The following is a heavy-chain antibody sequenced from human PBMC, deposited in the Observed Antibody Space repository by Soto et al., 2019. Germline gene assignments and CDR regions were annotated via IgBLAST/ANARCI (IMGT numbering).Heavy chain of an antibody. CDR1: GYTFTSYD. CDR3: ASLAAAGTNFDY. Sequence: ASVKVSCKASGYTFTSYDINWVRQATGQGLEWMGWMNPNSGNTGYAQKFQGRVTITADKSTSTAYMELSSLRSEDTAVYYCASLAAAGTNFDYWGQGTLVTVSS. V-gene: IGHV1-8*01. J-gene: IGHJ4*02. CDR2: MNPNSGNT. D-gene: IGHD6-13*01.